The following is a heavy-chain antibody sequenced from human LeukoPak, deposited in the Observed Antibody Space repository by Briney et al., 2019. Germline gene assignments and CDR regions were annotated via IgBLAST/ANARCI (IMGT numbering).Heavy chain of an antibody. Sequence: SETLSPTCAVYGGSFSGFYWSWIRQPPGKGLEWIGEINQSGFTKYNPSLKSRVTISVDTSKNQFSLKLTSVTAADTAVYYCAREAPTGFGYWGQGTLVTVSS. CDR3: AREAPTGFGY. J-gene: IGHJ4*02. CDR1: GGSFSGFY. D-gene: IGHD3-16*01. CDR2: INQSGFT. V-gene: IGHV4-34*01.